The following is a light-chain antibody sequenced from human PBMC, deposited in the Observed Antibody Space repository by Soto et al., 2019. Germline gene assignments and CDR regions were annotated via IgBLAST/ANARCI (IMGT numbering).Light chain of an antibody. CDR1: SSNIRAGYD. CDR2: GNS. J-gene: IGLJ3*02. V-gene: IGLV1-40*01. CDR3: LSYDSSLSGWV. Sequence: QSVLTQPPSVSGAPGQRVTISCTGSSSNIRAGYDVHWYQQRPGKAPKLLIYGNSNRPSGVPDRFSGSKSGTSAALAITGLQAEDEDDYYCLSYDSSLSGWVFGGGTKLTVL.